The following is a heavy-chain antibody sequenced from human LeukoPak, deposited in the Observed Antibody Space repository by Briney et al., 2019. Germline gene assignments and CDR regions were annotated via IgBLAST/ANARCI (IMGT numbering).Heavy chain of an antibody. Sequence: GGSLRLSCAASGFTFSSYAMSWVRRAPGKGLEWVSSISGSGGSTYYTDSVKGRFTISRDNSKNTLYLQMNSLRAEDTAIFYCAKGGHCTSTSCPRDHWGQGTLVTVSS. CDR3: AKGGHCTSTSCPRDH. CDR2: ISGSGGST. CDR1: GFTFSSYA. V-gene: IGHV3-23*01. D-gene: IGHD2-2*03. J-gene: IGHJ4*02.